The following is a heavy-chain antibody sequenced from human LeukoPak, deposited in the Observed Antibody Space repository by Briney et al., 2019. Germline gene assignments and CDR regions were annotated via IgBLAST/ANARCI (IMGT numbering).Heavy chain of an antibody. Sequence: LSETLSLTCTVSGGSISSGGYYWSWIRQHPGKGLEWIGYIYYSGSTYYNPSLKSRVTISVDTSKNQFSLKLSSVTAADTAVYYCARGRPGVFDYWGQGTLVTVSS. CDR3: ARGRPGVFDY. V-gene: IGHV4-31*03. J-gene: IGHJ4*02. CDR1: GGSISSGGYY. CDR2: IYYSGST.